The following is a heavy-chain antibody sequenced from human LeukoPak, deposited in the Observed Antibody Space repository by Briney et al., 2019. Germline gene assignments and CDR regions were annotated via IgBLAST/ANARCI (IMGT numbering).Heavy chain of an antibody. CDR2: INHSGST. CDR1: GGSFSGYY. Sequence: PSETLSLTCAVYGGSFSGYYWSGIRQPPGKGLEWIGEINHSGSTNYNPALKSRVTISVDTSKNQFSLKVSSVTAADTAVYYCARLKNVVVPAARYYDYMDVWGKGTTVIVSS. D-gene: IGHD2-2*01. CDR3: ARLKNVVVPAARYYDYMDV. J-gene: IGHJ6*03. V-gene: IGHV4-34*01.